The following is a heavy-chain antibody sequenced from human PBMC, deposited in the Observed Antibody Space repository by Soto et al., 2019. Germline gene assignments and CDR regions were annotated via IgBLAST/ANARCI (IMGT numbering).Heavy chain of an antibody. Sequence: SETLSLTCTVSCGSISSSSYYWGWIRQPPGKGLEWIGSIYYSGSTYYNPSLKSRVTISVDTSKNQFSLKLSSVTAADTAVYYCARPYCSGGSCYGWFDPWGQGTLVTVSS. CDR2: IYYSGST. D-gene: IGHD2-15*01. V-gene: IGHV4-39*01. CDR3: ARPYCSGGSCYGWFDP. CDR1: CGSISSSSYY. J-gene: IGHJ5*02.